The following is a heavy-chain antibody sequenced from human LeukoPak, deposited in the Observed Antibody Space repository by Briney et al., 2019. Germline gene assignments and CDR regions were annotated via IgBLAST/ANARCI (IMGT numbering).Heavy chain of an antibody. J-gene: IGHJ4*02. Sequence: GESLKISCKASGYSFTTYWIGWVRQMPGKGLEWMRIIYPGDSDTRYSPSFQGQVTISVDKSISTAYLQWSSLRASDTAMYYCVTLYSSTRPMYWGQGTLVTVSS. V-gene: IGHV5-51*01. CDR1: GYSFTTYW. CDR2: IYPGDSDT. D-gene: IGHD6-13*01. CDR3: VTLYSSTRPMY.